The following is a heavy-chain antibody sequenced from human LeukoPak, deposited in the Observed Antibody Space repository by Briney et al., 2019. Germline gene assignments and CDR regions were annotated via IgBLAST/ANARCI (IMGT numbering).Heavy chain of an antibody. D-gene: IGHD3-9*01. J-gene: IGHJ5*02. CDR1: GGSNSYYY. V-gene: IGHV4-59*01. CDR3: ARGGTYNDILSFDP. Sequence: SETLSLTCTVSGGSNSYYYWTWIRQSPGKGLEWIGQIYYTGRTYYNPSLERRVTISLDTSRIQFSLIMTSVTAADTAMYYCARGGTYNDILSFDPWGQGTLVSVSS. CDR2: IYYTGRT.